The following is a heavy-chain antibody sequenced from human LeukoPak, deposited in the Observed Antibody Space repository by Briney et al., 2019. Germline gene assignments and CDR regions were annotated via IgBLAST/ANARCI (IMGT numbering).Heavy chain of an antibody. V-gene: IGHV3-23*01. CDR2: IIGSGGST. CDR3: AKGHSDFGTGFDG. CDR1: GFTFSTFSNFA. J-gene: IGHJ4*02. Sequence: GGSLRLSCAASGFTFSTFSNFAMSWVRQAPGEGLECVSVIIGSGGSTYYADSVKGRFTISRDNSKKTLDLQMNSLRAEDTAVYFCAKGHSDFGTGFDGWGQGTLVTVSS. D-gene: IGHD4-17*01.